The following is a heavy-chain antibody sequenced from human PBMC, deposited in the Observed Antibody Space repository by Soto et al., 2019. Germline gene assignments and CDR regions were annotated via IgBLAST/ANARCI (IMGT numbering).Heavy chain of an antibody. CDR2: ISYDGSNK. CDR1: GFTFSSYG. Sequence: GGSLRLSCAASGFTFSSYGMHWVRQAPGKGLEWVAVISYDGSNKYYADSVKGRFTISRDNSKNTLYLQMNSLRAEDTAVYYCASLSVAGTSSYYGMDVWGQGTTVTVSS. CDR3: ASLSVAGTSSYYGMDV. V-gene: IGHV3-30*03. J-gene: IGHJ6*02. D-gene: IGHD6-19*01.